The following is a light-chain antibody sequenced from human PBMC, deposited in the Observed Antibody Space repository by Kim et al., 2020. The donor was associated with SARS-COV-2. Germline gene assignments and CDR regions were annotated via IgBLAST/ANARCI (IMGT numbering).Light chain of an antibody. V-gene: IGLV4-69*01. J-gene: IGLJ3*02. CDR1: SGHSSYS. CDR2: LNSDGSH. CDR3: QTWGTGIRWV. Sequence: QLVLTQSPSASASLGASVKLTCTLSSGHSSYSIAWHQQQPEKGHRYLMKLNSDGSHSKGDGIPDRFSGSSSGAERYLTISSLKSEDEADYYCQTWGTGIRWVSGGGPQLTVL.